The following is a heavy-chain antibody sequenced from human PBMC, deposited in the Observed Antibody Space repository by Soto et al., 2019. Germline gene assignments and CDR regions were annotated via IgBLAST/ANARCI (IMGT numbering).Heavy chain of an antibody. J-gene: IGHJ5*02. CDR3: ARGVAGTVGWFDP. CDR1: GFTFSSYW. Sequence: PGGSLRLSCAASGFTFSSYWMHWVRQAPGKGLVWVSRINSDGSSTSYADSVKGRFTISRDNAKNTLYLQMNSLRAEDTAVYYCARGVAGTVGWFDPWGQGTLVTVSS. V-gene: IGHV3-74*01. CDR2: INSDGSST. D-gene: IGHD6-19*01.